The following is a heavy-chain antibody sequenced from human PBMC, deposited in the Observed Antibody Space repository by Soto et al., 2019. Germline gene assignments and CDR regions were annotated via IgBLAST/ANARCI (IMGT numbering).Heavy chain of an antibody. CDR1: GGSISSYY. V-gene: IGHV4-59*01. CDR3: ARFNWNYGYYYYGMDV. Sequence: LTCTVSGGSISSYYWSWIRQPPGKGLEWIGYIYYSGSTNYNPSLKSRVTISVDTSKNQFSLKLSSVTAADTAVYYCARFNWNYGYYYYGMDVWGQGTTVTVSS. CDR2: IYYSGST. D-gene: IGHD1-7*01. J-gene: IGHJ6*02.